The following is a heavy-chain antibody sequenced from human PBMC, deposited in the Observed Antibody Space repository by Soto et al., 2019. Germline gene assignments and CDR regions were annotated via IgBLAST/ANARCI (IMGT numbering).Heavy chain of an antibody. D-gene: IGHD5-18*01. J-gene: IGHJ6*02. CDR3: ARVLHGFIYGRYYYGMDV. CDR2: IYYSGST. Sequence: SETLSLTCSVSGGSMTNYYWSWIRQPPVKGMEWIGYIYYSGSTNYKSSLKSRITISVDTSKSQFSLKLSSVTAVDTAVYYCARVLHGFIYGRYYYGMDVWGQGTTVT. CDR1: GGSMTNYY. V-gene: IGHV4-59*01.